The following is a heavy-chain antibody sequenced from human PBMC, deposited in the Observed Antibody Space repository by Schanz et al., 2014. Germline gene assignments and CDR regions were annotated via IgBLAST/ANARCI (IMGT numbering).Heavy chain of an antibody. D-gene: IGHD6-13*01. CDR2: INPANGNT. Sequence: QVQLVQSGGEVKKPGASVKVSCQASGYTLKDHAMHWVRQAPGQSLEWLGGINPANGNTHYSPRLNGRASISSDTAASTVYLHFSSLKSDDTAVYYCARDLIAAAESWFDPWGQGTPITVSS. V-gene: IGHV1-3*01. CDR1: GYTLKDHA. CDR3: ARDLIAAAESWFDP. J-gene: IGHJ5*02.